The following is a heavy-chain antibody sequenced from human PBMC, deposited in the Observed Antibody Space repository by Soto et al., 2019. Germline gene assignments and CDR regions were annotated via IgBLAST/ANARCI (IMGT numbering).Heavy chain of an antibody. V-gene: IGHV3-53*01. CDR1: GFTVSTKY. D-gene: IGHD6-19*01. Sequence: EVQLVESGGGLIQPGGSLRLSCAASGFTVSTKYMNWVRQAPGRGLEWVSVIYPGGNTYYTDSVKGRFTISRDSSRNTMFLQMNGLRAEDTALYYCAKDRGSGGIVAGTPDYWGQGTLVTVSS. CDR2: IYPGGNT. CDR3: AKDRGSGGIVAGTPDY. J-gene: IGHJ4*02.